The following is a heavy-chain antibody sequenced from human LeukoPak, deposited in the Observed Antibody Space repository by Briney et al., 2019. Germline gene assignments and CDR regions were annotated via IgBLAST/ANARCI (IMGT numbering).Heavy chain of an antibody. CDR1: GFTLRSYW. CDR2: INSDGSST. Sequence: GWSLRLSCAASGFTLRSYWMHWVRQAPGKGLAWVSRINSDGSSTSYADSVKGRFTISRDNAKNTLYVQMNSLRAEDTAVYYCARDHYYDSSGYGNFDYWGQGILVTVSS. J-gene: IGHJ4*02. CDR3: ARDHYYDSSGYGNFDY. D-gene: IGHD3-22*01. V-gene: IGHV3-74*01.